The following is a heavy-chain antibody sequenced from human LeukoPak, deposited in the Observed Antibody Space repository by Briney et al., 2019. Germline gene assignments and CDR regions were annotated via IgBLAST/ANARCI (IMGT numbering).Heavy chain of an antibody. Sequence: SETLSLTCSVSGGSISTYYWSWIRQPPGKGLEWIGYIYYSGSTSHNPSLKSRVTISVDTSKNQFSLELSSVTAADTAVYYCARHGIVDTSRKYYFDYWGQGTLVTVSS. CDR1: GGSISTYY. CDR2: IYYSGST. J-gene: IGHJ4*02. D-gene: IGHD5-18*01. V-gene: IGHV4-59*08. CDR3: ARHGIVDTSRKYYFDY.